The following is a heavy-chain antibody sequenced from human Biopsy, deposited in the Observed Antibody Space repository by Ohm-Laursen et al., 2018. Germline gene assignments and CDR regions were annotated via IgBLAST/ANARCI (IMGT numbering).Heavy chain of an antibody. CDR1: GESFNGYY. CDR2: INHSGRT. J-gene: IGHJ6*02. D-gene: IGHD3-22*01. CDR3: VRGVDYYDPYRYYALDV. Sequence: SQTLSLTCAVYGESFNGYYWSWIRQTPGKGLEWIGEINHSGRTNYNPSLKGRVTISVDTSKNQFSLKVRSVTAADTAVYYCVRGVDYYDPYRYYALDVWGQGTTVTVSS. V-gene: IGHV4-34*01.